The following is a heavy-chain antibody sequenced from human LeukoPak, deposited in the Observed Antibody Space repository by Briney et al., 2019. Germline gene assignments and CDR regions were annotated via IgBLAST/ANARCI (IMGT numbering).Heavy chain of an antibody. CDR1: GGSFSGYY. CDR3: ARDLYSSGWGYFDY. CDR2: INHSGST. V-gene: IGHV4-34*01. D-gene: IGHD6-19*01. J-gene: IGHJ4*02. Sequence: SETLSLTCAVYGGSFSGYYWSWIRQPPGKGLEWIGEINHSGSTNYNPSLKSRVTISVDTSKNQFSLKLSSVSAADTAVYYCARDLYSSGWGYFDYWGQGTLVTVSS.